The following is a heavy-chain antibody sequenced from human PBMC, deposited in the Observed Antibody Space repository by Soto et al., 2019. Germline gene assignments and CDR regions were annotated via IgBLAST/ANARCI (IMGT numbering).Heavy chain of an antibody. CDR1: GGSISSGGYS. J-gene: IGHJ4*02. CDR2: IYHSGST. CDR3: ARHNYGSGSTYFDY. V-gene: IGHV4-30-2*01. Sequence: PSETLSLTCAVSGGSISSGGYSWSWIRQPPGKGLNYIGYIYHSGSTNYNPSLKSRVTISVDTSKNQFSLKLNSMTAADTAVYYCARHNYGSGSTYFDYWGQGTLVTVSS. D-gene: IGHD3-10*01.